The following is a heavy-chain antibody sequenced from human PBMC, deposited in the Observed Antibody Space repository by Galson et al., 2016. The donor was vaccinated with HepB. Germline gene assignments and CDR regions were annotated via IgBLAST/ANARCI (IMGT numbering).Heavy chain of an antibody. J-gene: IGHJ4*02. CDR2: ISSNGTYT. CDR1: GFSFSDYY. Sequence: SLRLSCAASGFSFSDYYMIWIRQAPGKGLEWISYISSNGTYTNYADSMKGRLTISRDNAKNSLYLQMNSLRAEDTAVYYCAREPVRLDDLLTGPPKNPDYWGQGTLVTVSS. CDR3: AREPVRLDDLLTGPPKNPDY. V-gene: IGHV3-11*06. D-gene: IGHD3-9*01.